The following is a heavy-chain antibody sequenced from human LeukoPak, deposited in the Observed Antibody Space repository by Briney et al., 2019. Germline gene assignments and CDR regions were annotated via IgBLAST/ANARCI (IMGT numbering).Heavy chain of an antibody. J-gene: IGHJ6*03. CDR1: GGTFSSYA. CDR2: IIPIFGTA. D-gene: IGHD2-2*02. Sequence: ASVKVSCKASGGTFSSYAISWVRQAPGQGLEWMGGIIPIFGTANYAQKFQGRVTITADESTSTAYMELSSLRSEDTAVYYCARGWAQLSYTYYMDVWGKGTTVTVSS. V-gene: IGHV1-69*13. CDR3: ARGWAQLSYTYYMDV.